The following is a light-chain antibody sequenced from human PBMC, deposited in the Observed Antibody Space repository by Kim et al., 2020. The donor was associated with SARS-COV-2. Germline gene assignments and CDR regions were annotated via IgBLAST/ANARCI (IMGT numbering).Light chain of an antibody. Sequence: SPGERATLPCRASQSVGSNYLAWYQQKPGQAPRLLIYGASNRATGIPDRFGGSGSGTDFTLAIGRLEPEDFTVYYCQEYTSSPPYTFGQGTKLEI. CDR3: QEYTSSPPYT. J-gene: IGKJ2*01. V-gene: IGKV3-20*01. CDR2: GAS. CDR1: QSVGSNY.